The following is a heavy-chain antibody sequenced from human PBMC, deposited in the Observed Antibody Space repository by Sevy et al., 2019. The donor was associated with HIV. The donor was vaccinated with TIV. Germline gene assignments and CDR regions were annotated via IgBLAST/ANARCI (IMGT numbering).Heavy chain of an antibody. V-gene: IGHV3-30-3*01. D-gene: IGHD3-3*01. CDR1: GFTFSSYA. CDR2: ISYDGSNK. Sequence: GGSLRLSCAASGFTFSSYAMHWVRQAPGKGLEWVAVISYDGSNKYYADSVKGRFTISRDNSKNTLYLQMNSLRAEDTAVYYCARDRRGNLITIFGVVTHSHPDYWGQGTLVTGSS. CDR3: ARDRRGNLITIFGVVTHSHPDY. J-gene: IGHJ4*02.